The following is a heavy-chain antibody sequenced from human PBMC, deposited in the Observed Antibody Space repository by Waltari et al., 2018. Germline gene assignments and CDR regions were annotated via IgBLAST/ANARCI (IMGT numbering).Heavy chain of an antibody. CDR3: ARAEYSSSFDY. D-gene: IGHD6-6*01. CDR1: GGSISSSRSY. Sequence: QLQLPESGPGLVKPSETLSLTCTVSGGSISSSRSYWGWIRQPPGKGLEWIGSIYYSGSTYYNPSLKSRVTISVDTSKNQFSLKLSSVTAADTAVYYCARAEYSSSFDYWGQGTLVTVSS. J-gene: IGHJ4*02. V-gene: IGHV4-39*07. CDR2: IYYSGST.